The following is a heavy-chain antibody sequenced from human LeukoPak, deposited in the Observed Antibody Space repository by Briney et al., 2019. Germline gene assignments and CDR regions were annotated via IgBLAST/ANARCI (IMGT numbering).Heavy chain of an antibody. CDR2: ISGSGGST. CDR1: GFTFSSYA. V-gene: IGHV3-23*01. Sequence: GRSLRLSCAASGFTFSSYAMSWVRQAPGKGLEWVSAISGSGGSTYYADSVKGRFTISRDNSKNTLYLQMNSLRAEDTAVYYCAKDTYYDILTGYQRAYYFDYWGQGTLVTVS. D-gene: IGHD3-9*01. J-gene: IGHJ4*02. CDR3: AKDTYYDILTGYQRAYYFDY.